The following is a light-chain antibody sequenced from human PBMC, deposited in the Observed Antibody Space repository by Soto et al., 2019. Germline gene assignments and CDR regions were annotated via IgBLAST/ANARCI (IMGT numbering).Light chain of an antibody. V-gene: IGLV1-40*01. CDR1: SSNIGAGYD. Sequence: QLVLTQPPSVSGAPGQRVTISCTGSSSNIGAGYDVHWYQQLPGTAPKLLIYANSNRPSGVHDRFSGSKSGTSASLAITGLQAEDEADYYCQSYDTSLSVVFGGGTKVTVL. CDR2: ANS. J-gene: IGLJ2*01. CDR3: QSYDTSLSVV.